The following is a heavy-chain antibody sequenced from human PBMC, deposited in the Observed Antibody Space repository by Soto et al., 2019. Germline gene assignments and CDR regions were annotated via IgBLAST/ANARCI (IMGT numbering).Heavy chain of an antibody. D-gene: IGHD2-2*01. CDR2: IYHSGST. Sequence: SETLSLTCAVSGGSISSGGYSWSWIRQPPGKGLEWIGYIYHSGSTYYNPSLKSRVTISVDRSKNQFSLKLSSVTAADTAVYYCARLSWVQQKYYFDYWGQGTLVTVSS. J-gene: IGHJ4*02. CDR3: ARLSWVQQKYYFDY. CDR1: GGSISSGGYS. V-gene: IGHV4-30-2*01.